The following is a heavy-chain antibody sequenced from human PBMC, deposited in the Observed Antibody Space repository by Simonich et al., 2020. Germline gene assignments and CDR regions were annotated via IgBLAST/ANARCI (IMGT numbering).Heavy chain of an antibody. CDR2: TNPNSGGT. Sequence: QVQLVQSGAEVKKPGASVKVSCKASGYTFTGYYMHWVRQAPGQGLEWREWTNPNSGGTNYAQKCQGRVTMTRDTSISTAYMELSRLRSDDTAVYYCARSHIAAAGTGYFQHWGQGTLVTVSS. CDR3: ARSHIAAAGTGYFQH. J-gene: IGHJ1*01. D-gene: IGHD6-13*01. V-gene: IGHV1-2*02. CDR1: GYTFTGYY.